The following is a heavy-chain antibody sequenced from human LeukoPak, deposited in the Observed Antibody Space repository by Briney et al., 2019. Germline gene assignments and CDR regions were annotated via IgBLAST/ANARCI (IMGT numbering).Heavy chain of an antibody. CDR3: AREHDFWSGYNNWFDP. CDR2: IIPIFGTA. V-gene: IGHV1-69*13. D-gene: IGHD3-3*01. J-gene: IGHJ5*02. Sequence: ASVKVSCKASGGTFSSYAISWVRQAPGQGLGWMGGIIPIFGTANYAQKFQGRVTITADESTSTAYMELSSLRSEDTAVYYCAREHDFWSGYNNWFDPWGQGTLVTVSS. CDR1: GGTFSSYA.